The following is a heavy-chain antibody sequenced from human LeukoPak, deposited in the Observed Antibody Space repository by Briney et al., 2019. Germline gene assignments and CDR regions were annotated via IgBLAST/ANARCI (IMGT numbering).Heavy chain of an antibody. CDR3: ARGERYSSSWYGRGENY. D-gene: IGHD6-13*01. V-gene: IGHV1-8*03. CDR1: GYTFTSYD. J-gene: IGHJ4*02. CDR2: MNPNSGNT. Sequence: GASVKVSCKASGYTFTSYDINWVRQATGQGLEWMGWMNPNSGNTGYAQKFQGRVTITRNTSISTAYMELSSLRSEDTAVYYCARGERYSSSWYGRGENYWGQGTLVTVSS.